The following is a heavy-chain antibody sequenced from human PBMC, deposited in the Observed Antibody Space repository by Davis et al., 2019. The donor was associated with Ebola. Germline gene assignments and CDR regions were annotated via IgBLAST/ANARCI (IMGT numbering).Heavy chain of an antibody. D-gene: IGHD5-12*01. J-gene: IGHJ4*02. CDR1: GFTFSGSA. CDR2: IRSKANSYAT. V-gene: IGHV3-73*01. Sequence: ALRLSCAASGFTFSGSAMHWVRQASGKGLEWVGRIRSKANSYATAYAASVKGRFTISRDDSKNTAYLQMNSLKTEDTAVYYCTPLIVATNFDYWGQGTLVTVSS. CDR3: TPLIVATNFDY.